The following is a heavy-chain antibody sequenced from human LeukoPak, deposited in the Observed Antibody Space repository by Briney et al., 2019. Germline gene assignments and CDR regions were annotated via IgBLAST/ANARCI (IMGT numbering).Heavy chain of an antibody. V-gene: IGHV4-59*02. J-gene: IGHJ4*01. CDR1: GGSVSAYY. CDR3: ARFIGSSGYYDY. Sequence: SETLSLTCAVSGGSVSAYYWSWIRQPPGKELEWIGYIHYSGDTNYNPSLKSRVTVSVDTSRNQFFLKLSSVTAADTAVYYCARFIGSSGYYDYWGHGTLVTVPS. D-gene: IGHD3-22*01. CDR2: IHYSGDT.